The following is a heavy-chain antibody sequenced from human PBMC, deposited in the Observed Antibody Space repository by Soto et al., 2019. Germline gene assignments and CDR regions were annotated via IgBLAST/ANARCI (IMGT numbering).Heavy chain of an antibody. J-gene: IGHJ6*02. Sequence: PGGSLSLSCAASGFIFSTYAMHLGRQAPGKGLELVAVISYDGNNKYYADSVKGRFTISRDNSKKTLFLQMTSLRAEDRAVSYCARSRADSSTAPTRYYYYAMDGWGQETT. CDR2: ISYDGNNK. CDR3: ARSRADSSTAPTRYYYYAMDG. D-gene: IGHD6-13*01. CDR1: GFIFSTYA. V-gene: IGHV3-30-3*01.